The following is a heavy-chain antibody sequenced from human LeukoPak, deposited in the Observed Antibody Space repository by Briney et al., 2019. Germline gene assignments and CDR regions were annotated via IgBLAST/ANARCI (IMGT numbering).Heavy chain of an antibody. CDR1: GGSISSDN. J-gene: IGHJ4*02. CDR2: ISYIGST. D-gene: IGHD3-10*01. V-gene: IGHV4-59*01. CDR3: ARPRMGASGGGYFDY. Sequence: PSETLSLTCTVSGGSISSDNWSWIRQPPGKGLECIGYISYIGSTNYNPSLKSRVTISVDTSKNQFSLRLSSVTAADTAGYYCARPRMGASGGGYFDYWGQGTLVTVSS.